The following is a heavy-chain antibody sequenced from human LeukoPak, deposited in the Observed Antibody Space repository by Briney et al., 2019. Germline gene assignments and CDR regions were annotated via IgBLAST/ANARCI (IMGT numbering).Heavy chain of an antibody. J-gene: IGHJ6*03. V-gene: IGHV4-59*01. D-gene: IGHD1-26*01. CDR2: IYYSGST. CDR3: ARVADSGSYYSVYYYYYMDV. CDR1: GGSISNYY. Sequence: SETLSLTCTVSGGSISNYYWSWIRQPPGKGLEWIGYIYYSGSTNYNPSLKSRVTISVDTSKNQFSLKLSSVTAADTAVYYCARVADSGSYYSVYYYYYMDVWGKGTTVTVSS.